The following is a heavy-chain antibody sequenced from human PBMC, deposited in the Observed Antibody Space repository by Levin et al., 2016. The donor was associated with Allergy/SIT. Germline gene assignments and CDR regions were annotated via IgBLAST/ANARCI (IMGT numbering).Heavy chain of an antibody. Sequence: GGSLRLSCAASGFTFSSYAMSWVRQAPGKGLGCVAIISYDGSNKYYADSVKGRFTISRDNSKNTLYLQMNSLRAEDTAVYYCARDPGDEYGSGSYLFDYWGQGNPGHRLL. CDR1: GFTFSSYA. D-gene: IGHD3-10*01. CDR2: ISYDGSNK. V-gene: IGHV3-30*03. CDR3: ARDPGDEYGSGSYLFDY. J-gene: IGHJ4*02.